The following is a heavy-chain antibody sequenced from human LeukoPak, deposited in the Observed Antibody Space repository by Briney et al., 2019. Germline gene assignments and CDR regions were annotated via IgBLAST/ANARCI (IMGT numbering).Heavy chain of an antibody. CDR2: IYSSGST. Sequence: SETLSLTCTVSGGSISNYYWNWIRQPPGKGLEWIGHIYSSGSTNYNPSLKSRVTMSVDTSKNQFSLKLSSVTAADTAVYYCAREAGRYWYFDLWGRGTLVTVSS. CDR3: AREAGRYWYFDL. V-gene: IGHV4-59*01. CDR1: GGSISNYY. J-gene: IGHJ2*01. D-gene: IGHD6-19*01.